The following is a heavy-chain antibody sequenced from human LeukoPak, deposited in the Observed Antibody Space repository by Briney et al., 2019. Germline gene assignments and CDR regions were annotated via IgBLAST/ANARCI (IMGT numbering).Heavy chain of an antibody. V-gene: IGHV4-39*07. Sequence: SETLSLTCSVSGGSISSSIYYWGWIRQPPGKGLEWIGSIYYSGSTDYNPSLKSRVTISVDTSKNQFSLKLSSVTAADTAVYYCAREGFGVGGTIDYWGQGTLVTVSS. CDR1: GGSISSSIYY. D-gene: IGHD3-3*01. CDR2: IYYSGST. CDR3: AREGFGVGGTIDY. J-gene: IGHJ4*02.